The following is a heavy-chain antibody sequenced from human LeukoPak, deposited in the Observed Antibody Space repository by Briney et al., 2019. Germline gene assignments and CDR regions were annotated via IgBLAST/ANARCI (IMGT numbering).Heavy chain of an antibody. D-gene: IGHD1-1*01. CDR1: GYTLTVHY. Sequence: GASVNVSCKTSGYTLTVHYMNWVRQAPGQGLEWMGRINPTTGVANYAQKFQGRITVTRDTSINTAYMELSSLRSDDTAVYYCARLDRNYYYLDVWGQGTTVTVSS. J-gene: IGHJ6*03. CDR2: INPTTGVA. V-gene: IGHV1-2*06. CDR3: ARLDRNYYYLDV.